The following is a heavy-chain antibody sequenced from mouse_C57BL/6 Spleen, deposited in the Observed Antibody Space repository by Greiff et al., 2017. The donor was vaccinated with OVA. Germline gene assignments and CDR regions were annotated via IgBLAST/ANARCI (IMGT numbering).Heavy chain of an antibody. CDR3: ARDRTDFFDY. J-gene: IGHJ2*01. CDR2: ISYDGSN. V-gene: IGHV3-6*01. CDR1: GYSITSGYY. Sequence: DVKLQESGPGLVKPSQSLSLTCSVTGYSITSGYYWNWIRQFPGNKLEWMGYISYDGSNNYNPSLKNRISITRDTSKNQFFLKLNSVTTEDTATYYGARDRTDFFDYWGKGATLTVSS.